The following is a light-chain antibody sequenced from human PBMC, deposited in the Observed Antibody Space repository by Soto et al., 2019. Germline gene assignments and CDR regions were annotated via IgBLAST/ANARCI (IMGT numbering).Light chain of an antibody. CDR2: GAS. V-gene: IGKV3-20*01. CDR1: QSVSSN. CDR3: QQYGSTPT. J-gene: IGKJ1*01. Sequence: EIVMTQSPATLSVSPGERATLSCRASQSVSSNLAWYQQKPGQAPRLLIWGASSRATGIPDRFTGSGSGTDFTLTISRLEPEDFAVYYCQQYGSTPTFGQGTKVDIK.